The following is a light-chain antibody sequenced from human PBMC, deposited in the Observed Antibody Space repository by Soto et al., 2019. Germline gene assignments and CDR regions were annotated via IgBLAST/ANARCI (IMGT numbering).Light chain of an antibody. V-gene: IGLV2-11*01. CDR1: SSDVGAYNF. Sequence: QSVLTQPRSVSASPGQSVTISCTGTSSDVGAYNFVSWYQQHPGRVPKLMIYDVSRRPSGVPDRFSGSKSGNTASLTISGLQADDEADYYCCSYAGSYTLVFGGGSKLTVL. CDR3: CSYAGSYTLV. CDR2: DVS. J-gene: IGLJ3*02.